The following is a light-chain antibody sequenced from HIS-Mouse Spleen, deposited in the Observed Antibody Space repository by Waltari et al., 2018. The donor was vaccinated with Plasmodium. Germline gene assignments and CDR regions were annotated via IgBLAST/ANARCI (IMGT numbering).Light chain of an antibody. CDR2: AAS. Sequence: IQMTHSPSSLSASVAHRVTITCRASQSISSYLTWYQQKPGKAPKLLIYAASSLQSGVPSRFSGSGSGTDFTLTISSLQPEDFATYYCQQSYSTPLFTFGPGTKVDI. J-gene: IGKJ3*01. V-gene: IGKV1-39*01. CDR3: QQSYSTPLFT. CDR1: QSISSY.